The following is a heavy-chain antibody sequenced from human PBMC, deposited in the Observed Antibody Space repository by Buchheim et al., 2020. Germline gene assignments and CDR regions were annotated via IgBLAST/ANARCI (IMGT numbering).Heavy chain of an antibody. CDR3: ARGGYCSGGSCYWRGYFQH. D-gene: IGHD2-15*01. CDR1: GGSFSGYY. CDR2: INHSGST. V-gene: IGHV4-34*01. Sequence: QVQLQQWGAGLLKPSETLSLTCAVYGGSFSGYYWSWIRQPPGKGLEWIGEINHSGSTNYNPSLKSRVTISVDTSKNQFSLKLSSVTAADTAVYYCARGGYCSGGSCYWRGYFQHWGQGTL. J-gene: IGHJ1*01.